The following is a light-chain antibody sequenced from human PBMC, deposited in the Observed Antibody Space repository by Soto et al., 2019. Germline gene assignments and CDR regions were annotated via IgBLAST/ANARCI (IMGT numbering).Light chain of an antibody. J-gene: IGLJ2*01. CDR2: DNE. CDR3: ASWDGSLDAVV. CDR1: TSNIGDHY. V-gene: IGLV1-51*01. Sequence: QSVLTQPPSVSAAPGQKVTISCSGSTSNIGDHYVSWYLQVPGTAPKLLIYDNEKRPSGIPDRFSGSKSGTSATLDITGRQTGDESHCYCASWDGSLDAVVFGGGTKLTVL.